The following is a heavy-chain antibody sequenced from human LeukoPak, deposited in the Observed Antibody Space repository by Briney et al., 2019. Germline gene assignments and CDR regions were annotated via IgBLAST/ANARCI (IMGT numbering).Heavy chain of an antibody. Sequence: ASVKVSCKASGYTFTSYAMHWVRQAPGQRLEWMGWINAGSGNTKYSQKFQGRVTITRDTSASTAYMELSSLRSEDTAVYYCAREGREIAQDWWGQGTLVTVSS. J-gene: IGHJ4*02. D-gene: IGHD3-9*01. CDR3: AREGREIAQDW. CDR2: INAGSGNT. CDR1: GYTFTSYA. V-gene: IGHV1-3*01.